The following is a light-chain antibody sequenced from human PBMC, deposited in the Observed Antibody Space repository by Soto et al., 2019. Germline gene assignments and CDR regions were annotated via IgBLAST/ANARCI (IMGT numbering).Light chain of an antibody. CDR3: QQYGTSPPLT. V-gene: IGKV3-20*01. J-gene: IGKJ4*01. CDR2: GAS. Sequence: EIVLMQSPGTLTLSPGERATLSCRASQSVSSNYLAWYRQKPGQAPRLLIDGASRRATGIPDRFSGSGSGTDFTLTISRLEPEDFAVYYCQQYGTSPPLTFGGGTKVDIK. CDR1: QSVSSNY.